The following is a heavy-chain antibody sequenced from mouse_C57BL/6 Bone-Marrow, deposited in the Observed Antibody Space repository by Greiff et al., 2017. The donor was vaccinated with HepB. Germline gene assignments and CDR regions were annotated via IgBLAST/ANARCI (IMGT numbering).Heavy chain of an antibody. D-gene: IGHD3-1*01. CDR2: SRNKANDYTT. Sequence: EVQLVESGGGLVQSGRSLRLSCATSGFTFSDFYMEWVRQAPGKGLEWIAASRNKANDYTTEYSASVKGRFIVSRDTSQSILYLQMNALRAEDTAIYYCARDAGLYAMDYWGQGTSVTVSS. J-gene: IGHJ4*01. V-gene: IGHV7-1*01. CDR1: GFTFSDFY. CDR3: ARDAGLYAMDY.